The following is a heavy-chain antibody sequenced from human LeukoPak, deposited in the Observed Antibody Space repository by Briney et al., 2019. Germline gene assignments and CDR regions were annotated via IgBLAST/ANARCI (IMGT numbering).Heavy chain of an antibody. J-gene: IGHJ6*03. CDR2: IKQDGSEK. Sequence: GGSLRLSCAASGFTFSSYWMSWVRQAPGKGLEWVANIKQDGSEKYYADSVKGRFTISRDNAKNSLYLQMNSLRAEDTAVYYCARDDYSNYGYYYYYYMDVWGKGTTVTVSS. CDR3: ARDDYSNYGYYYYYYMDV. V-gene: IGHV3-7*01. CDR1: GFTFSSYW. D-gene: IGHD4-11*01.